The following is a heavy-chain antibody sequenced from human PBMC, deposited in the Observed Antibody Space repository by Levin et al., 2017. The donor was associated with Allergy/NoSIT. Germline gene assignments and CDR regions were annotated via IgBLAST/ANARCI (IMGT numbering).Heavy chain of an antibody. D-gene: IGHD5-12*01. J-gene: IGHJ4*02. CDR1: HGSVSSGDFY. CDR2: IYYTGTA. Sequence: SETLSLTCTVSHGSVSSGDFYWSWVRQSPGKGLEYIGHIYYTGTASYNPSLRSRVSISVDTSKNHISLNLSSVTAEDTAVYFCTRKKNGDDGGYYFDYWGQGILATVSS. V-gene: IGHV4-30-4*01. CDR3: TRKKNGDDGGYYFDY.